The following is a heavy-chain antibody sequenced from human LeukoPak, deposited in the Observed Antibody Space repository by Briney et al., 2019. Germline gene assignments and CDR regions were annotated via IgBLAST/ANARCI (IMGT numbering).Heavy chain of an antibody. J-gene: IGHJ5*02. Sequence: GGSLRLSCAASGFTFSSYGMHWIRQAPGKGLEWVAFIRYDGSNKYYADSVKGRFTISRDNSKNTLYLQMNSLRAEDTAVYYCAKSGYDFGGWFDPWGQGTLVTVSS. CDR3: AKSGYDFGGWFDP. D-gene: IGHD5-12*01. V-gene: IGHV3-30*02. CDR1: GFTFSSYG. CDR2: IRYDGSNK.